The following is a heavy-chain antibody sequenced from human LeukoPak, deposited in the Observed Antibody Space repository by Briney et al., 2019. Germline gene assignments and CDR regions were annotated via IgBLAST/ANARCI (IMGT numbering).Heavy chain of an antibody. V-gene: IGHV4-59*01. CDR1: GGSISSYY. Sequence: SSETLSLTCTVSGGSISSYYWSWIRQPPGKGLEWIGYIYYSGSTNYNPSLKSRVTISVDTSKNRFSLKLSSVTAADTAIYYCAKSVDGGNSPFDYWGQGTLVTVSS. CDR2: IYYSGST. CDR3: AKSVDGGNSPFDY. D-gene: IGHD4-23*01. J-gene: IGHJ4*02.